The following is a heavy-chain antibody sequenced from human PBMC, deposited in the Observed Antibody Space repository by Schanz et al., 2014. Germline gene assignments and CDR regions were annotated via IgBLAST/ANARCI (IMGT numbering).Heavy chain of an antibody. CDR1: GFTFRSHG. V-gene: IGHV3-21*01. J-gene: IGHJ4*02. CDR3: ARGTPFLCDY. D-gene: IGHD3-16*01. CDR2: ISSTSTYL. Sequence: VQLVESGGGVVQPGRSLRLSCAASGFTFRSHGMHWVRQAPGKGLEWVSSISSTSTYLYYADSVKGRFTISRDSARNSLYLQMSSLRAEDTAVYYCARGTPFLCDYWGQGTLVTVSS.